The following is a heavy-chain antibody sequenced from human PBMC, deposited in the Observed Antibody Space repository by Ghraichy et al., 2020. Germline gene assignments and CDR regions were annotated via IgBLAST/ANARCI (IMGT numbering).Heavy chain of an antibody. Sequence: ASVKVSCKASGYTFTSYAMHWVRQAPGQRLEWMGWINDGNGNTKYSQKFQGRVTITRDTSASTAYMELSSLRSEDTAVYYCARARYYEFWSGPNYYYYGMDVWGQGTTVTVSS. V-gene: IGHV1-3*01. CDR3: ARARYYEFWSGPNYYYYGMDV. D-gene: IGHD3-3*01. CDR1: GYTFTSYA. CDR2: INDGNGNT. J-gene: IGHJ6*02.